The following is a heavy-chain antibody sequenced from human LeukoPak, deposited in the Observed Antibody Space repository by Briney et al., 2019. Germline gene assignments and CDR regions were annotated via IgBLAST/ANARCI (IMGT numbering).Heavy chain of an antibody. CDR3: AIYLRINKGRGGMISVDVDI. J-gene: IGHJ3*02. V-gene: IGHV4-4*02. D-gene: IGHD3-10*01. CDR2: IYHSGST. CDR1: GGSISTTNW. Sequence: SGTLSLTCTVSGGSISTTNWWTWVRQSPRKELEWIGEIYHSGSTNYSPALNSRVTISVDKANSQFSLKLSSVTAVGTAVCYCAIYLRINKGRGGMISVDVDIWGQGKMVTVSS.